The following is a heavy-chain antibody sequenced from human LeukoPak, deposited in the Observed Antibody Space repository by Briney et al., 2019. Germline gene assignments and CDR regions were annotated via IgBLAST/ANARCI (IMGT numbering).Heavy chain of an antibody. Sequence: SVKVSCKASGGTFSSYAISWVRQAPGQGLEWMGRIIPILGIANYAQKFQGRVTMTEDTSTDTAYMEPSSLRSEDTAVYYCATVPPPRGPAARMVWFDPWGQGTLVTVSS. J-gene: IGHJ5*02. D-gene: IGHD2-2*01. CDR3: ATVPPPRGPAARMVWFDP. V-gene: IGHV1-69*04. CDR2: IIPILGIA. CDR1: GGTFSSYA.